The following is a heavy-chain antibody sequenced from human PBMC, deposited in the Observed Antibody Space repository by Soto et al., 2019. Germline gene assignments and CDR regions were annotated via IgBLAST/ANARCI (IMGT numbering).Heavy chain of an antibody. V-gene: IGHV3-23*01. CDR3: AKDRLAGNFDY. CDR1: GFTFSSYA. CDR2: ISGGGGTA. J-gene: IGHJ4*02. Sequence: GGSLRLSCAASGFTFSSYAMSWVRQAPGKGLEWVSGISGGGGTAYYADSVKGRFTISRDNSKNTPYLQMNGLRVEDTAVYYCAKDRLAGNFDYWGQGTQVTVSS.